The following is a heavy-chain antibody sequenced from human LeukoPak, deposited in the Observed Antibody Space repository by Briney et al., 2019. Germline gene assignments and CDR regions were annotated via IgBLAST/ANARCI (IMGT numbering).Heavy chain of an antibody. CDR2: IHHSGST. V-gene: IGHV4-34*01. J-gene: IGHJ3*02. D-gene: IGHD3-10*01. CDR3: AKSNGYGLVDI. CDR1: VGSFSGYY. Sequence: SETLSLTCAVYVGSFSGYYWSWIRQPPGKGLGWIGEIHHSGSTNYNPSLKSRVTISVDTSKNQFSLKLSSVTAADTAVYYCAKSNGYGLVDIWGQGTMVTVSS.